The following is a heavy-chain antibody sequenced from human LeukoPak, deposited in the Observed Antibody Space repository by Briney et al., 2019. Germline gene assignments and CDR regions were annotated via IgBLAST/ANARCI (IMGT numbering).Heavy chain of an antibody. CDR3: TRHSRIVGATGGFDP. J-gene: IGHJ5*02. CDR2: IKHDGSEI. D-gene: IGHD1-26*01. V-gene: IGHV3-7*03. Sequence: GGSLRLSCEASGFTFTNHWMNWVRQAPGKGLEWVANIKHDGSEIYYVDSVKGRFTISRDNAKNSLYLQMHSLKTEDTAVYYCTRHSRIVGATGGFDPRGQGTLVTVSS. CDR1: GFTFTNHW.